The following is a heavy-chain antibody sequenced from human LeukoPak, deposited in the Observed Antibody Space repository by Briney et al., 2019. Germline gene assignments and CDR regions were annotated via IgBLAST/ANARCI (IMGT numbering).Heavy chain of an antibody. CDR2: ISISSTSI. Sequence: GGSLRLSCAASGFNCNSHAMNWVRQAPGKGLEWISYISISSTSIYYADSVKGRFTISRDNAKNSLYLQMNSLRAEDTAVYYCARDRPYCGGDCYSFWGQGTLVTVSS. CDR1: GFNCNSHA. CDR3: ARDRPYCGGDCYSF. D-gene: IGHD2-21*01. V-gene: IGHV3-21*05. J-gene: IGHJ4*02.